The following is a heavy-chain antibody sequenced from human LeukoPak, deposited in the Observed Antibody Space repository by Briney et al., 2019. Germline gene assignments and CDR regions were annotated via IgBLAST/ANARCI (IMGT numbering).Heavy chain of an antibody. CDR3: RCDFWSGYYNLDY. V-gene: IGHV3-49*04. D-gene: IGHD3-3*01. J-gene: IGHJ4*02. Sequence: GGSLRLSCTASGFTFGDYAMSWVRQAPGKGLEWVGFIRGKAYGGTTEYAASVKGRFTISRDDSKSIAYLQMNSLKTEDTAVYYCRCDFWSGYYNLDYWGQGTLVTASS. CDR1: GFTFGDYA. CDR2: IRGKAYGGTT.